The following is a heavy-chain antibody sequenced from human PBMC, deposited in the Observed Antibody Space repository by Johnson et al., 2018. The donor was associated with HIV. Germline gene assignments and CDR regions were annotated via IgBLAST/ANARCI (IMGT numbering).Heavy chain of an antibody. CDR1: GFTVSTNY. V-gene: IGHV3-53*01. CDR3: ARATVTPSDAFDF. J-gene: IGHJ3*01. Sequence: EVQLVESGGGVVRPGGSLRLSCAVSGFTVSTNYMSWVRQAPGKGLEWVSLIYSGGTTYYADSVKGRFTISRDNSKNTLFLQMNSLRAEDTAVYYCARATVTPSDAFDFLGQGTMVTVSS. D-gene: IGHD4-17*01. CDR2: IYSGGTT.